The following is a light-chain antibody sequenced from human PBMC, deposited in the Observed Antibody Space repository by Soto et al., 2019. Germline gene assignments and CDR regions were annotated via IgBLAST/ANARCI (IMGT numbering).Light chain of an antibody. Sequence: QSVLTQPPSASGTPGQRVTISCSGSSSNIGSNTVNWYQQLPGTAPKLLIYSNNQRPSGVPDRFSGSKSGTSASLAISGLQSEDEADYYCAAWDDSLNGWVFGGGTKVTGL. CDR3: AAWDDSLNGWV. CDR2: SNN. CDR1: SSNIGSNT. J-gene: IGLJ3*02. V-gene: IGLV1-44*01.